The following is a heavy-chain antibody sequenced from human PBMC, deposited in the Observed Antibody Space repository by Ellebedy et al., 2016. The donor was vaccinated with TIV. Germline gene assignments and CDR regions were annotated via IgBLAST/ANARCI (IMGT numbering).Heavy chain of an antibody. J-gene: IGHJ3*02. CDR1: GFIFTNYA. CDR3: AKRSAAGREAGAFDI. V-gene: IGHV3-30-3*02. D-gene: IGHD6-13*01. CDR2: TSYDEINK. Sequence: GESLKISCAASGFIFTNYAMHWVRQAPGKGLEWVAVTSYDEINKYYADSVKGRFTISRDNSKNTLFLQMNSLRAEDTAVYYCAKRSAAGREAGAFDIWGQGTMVTVSS.